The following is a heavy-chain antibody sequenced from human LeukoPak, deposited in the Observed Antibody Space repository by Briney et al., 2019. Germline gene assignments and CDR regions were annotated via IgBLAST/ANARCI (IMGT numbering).Heavy chain of an antibody. Sequence: QSGGTLRLSCAASGFTFSSYGMSWVRQAPGKGLEWVSAISGSGGSTYYADSVKGRFTISRDNSKNTLYLQMNSLRAEDTAVYYCAKDYSSSYMYYFDYWGQGTLVTVSS. D-gene: IGHD6-6*01. CDR3: AKDYSSSYMYYFDY. J-gene: IGHJ4*02. V-gene: IGHV3-23*01. CDR1: GFTFSSYG. CDR2: ISGSGGST.